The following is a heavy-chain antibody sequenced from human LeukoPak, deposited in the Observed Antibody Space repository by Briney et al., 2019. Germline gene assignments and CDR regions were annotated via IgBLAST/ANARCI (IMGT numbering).Heavy chain of an antibody. J-gene: IGHJ4*02. CDR1: GGSFSGYF. V-gene: IGHV4-34*01. CDR3: ARDGGGRLEYFFDY. D-gene: IGHD3-3*01. CDR2: INHSGST. Sequence: SETLSLTCAVYGGSFSGYFWSWIRQPPGKGLEWIGEINHSGSTNYNPSLKSRVTISVDASNNQFSLKLSSVTAADTAVYFCARDGGGRLEYFFDYWGQGTLVTVSS.